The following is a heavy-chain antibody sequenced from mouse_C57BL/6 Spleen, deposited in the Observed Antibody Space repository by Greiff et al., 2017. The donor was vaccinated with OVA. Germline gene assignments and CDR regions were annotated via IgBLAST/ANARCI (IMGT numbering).Heavy chain of an antibody. CDR3: ARRDYGNLYYAMDY. D-gene: IGHD2-1*01. J-gene: IGHJ4*01. CDR1: GYTFTSYW. V-gene: IGHV1-55*01. Sequence: VKLQQPGAELVKPGASVKMSCKASGYTFTSYWITWVKQRPGQGLEWIGDIYPGSGSTNYNEKFKSKATLTVDTSSSTAYMQLSSLTSEDSAVYYCARRDYGNLYYAMDYWGQGTSVTVSS. CDR2: IYPGSGST.